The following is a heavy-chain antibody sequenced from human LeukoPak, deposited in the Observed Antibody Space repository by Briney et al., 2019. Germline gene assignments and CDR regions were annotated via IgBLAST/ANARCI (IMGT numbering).Heavy chain of an antibody. CDR3: ARGGCSSTSCYWTSEPRYMDV. Sequence: GASVKVSCKASGYTFTRYGISWVRQAPGQGLEWMGWISAYNGNTNYAQKLQGRVTMTTATSTSTAYMELRSLRSDDTAVYYCARGGCSSTSCYWTSEPRYMDVWGKGTTVTVSS. D-gene: IGHD2-2*01. CDR2: ISAYNGNT. V-gene: IGHV1-18*01. J-gene: IGHJ6*03. CDR1: GYTFTRYG.